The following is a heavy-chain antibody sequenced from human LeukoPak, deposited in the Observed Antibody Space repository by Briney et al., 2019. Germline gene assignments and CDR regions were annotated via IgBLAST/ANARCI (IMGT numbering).Heavy chain of an antibody. CDR2: VFYSGTT. CDR1: GDYITTTNYY. J-gene: IGHJ4*02. V-gene: IGHV4-39*01. CDR3: ARRSRLYRHETTGYHDS. Sequence: SETLSLTCNVSGDYITTTNYYWAWIRQPPGKGLEWIASVFYSGTTYYNPSLKSRVTISMDTSRNQISLRLTSVTATDTAIYYCARRSRLYRHETTGYHDSWGQGTLVTVSS. D-gene: IGHD3-9*01.